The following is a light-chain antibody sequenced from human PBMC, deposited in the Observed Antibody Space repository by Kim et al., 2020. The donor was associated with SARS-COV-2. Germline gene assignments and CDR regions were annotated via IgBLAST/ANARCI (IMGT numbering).Light chain of an antibody. CDR2: GNT. J-gene: IGLJ3*02. CDR1: SSNIGAHYD. CDR3: QSYDSSLRGSV. V-gene: IGLV1-40*01. Sequence: QSVLTQPPSVSGAPGQRVTISCTGSSSNIGAHYDVHWYQQLPGTAPKLLIYGNTDRPSGVPDRFSGSKSGTSASLAITGLQAEDEAGYYCQSYDSSLRGSVFGGGTKLTVL.